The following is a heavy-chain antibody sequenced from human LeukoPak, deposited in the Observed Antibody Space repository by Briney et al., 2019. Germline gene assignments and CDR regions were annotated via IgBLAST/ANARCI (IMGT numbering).Heavy chain of an antibody. CDR3: ARLDSSGRYFDY. V-gene: IGHV4-61*02. Sequence: SQTLSLTCTVSGGSISSGSYYWSWIRQPAGKGLEWIGRIYTSGSTNYNPSLKSRVTILVDTSKNQFSLKLSSVTAADTAVYYCARLDSSGRYFDYWGQGTLVTVSS. J-gene: IGHJ4*02. D-gene: IGHD6-19*01. CDR2: IYTSGST. CDR1: GGSISSGSYY.